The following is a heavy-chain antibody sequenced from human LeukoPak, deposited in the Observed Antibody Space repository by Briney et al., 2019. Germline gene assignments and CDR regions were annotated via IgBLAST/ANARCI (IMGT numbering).Heavy chain of an antibody. V-gene: IGHV3-30*03. CDR3: TTKVIRGNSGDDYDD. Sequence: GGSLRLSGAASGVTFSSYGMHWVRQAPGKGLEWVALISSDGNDKLYGDSVKGRFTISRDDSKSTLYLQMNSLRAEDTAVYYCTTKVIRGNSGDDYDDWGQGTLVSVSS. CDR2: ISSDGNDK. J-gene: IGHJ4*02. CDR1: GVTFSSYG. D-gene: IGHD5-12*01.